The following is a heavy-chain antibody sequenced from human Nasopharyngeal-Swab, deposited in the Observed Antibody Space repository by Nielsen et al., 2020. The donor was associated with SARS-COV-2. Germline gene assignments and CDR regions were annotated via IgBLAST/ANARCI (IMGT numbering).Heavy chain of an antibody. CDR2: ISGSGGST. CDR3: ASPPMRWLRHEGWFDP. Sequence: GESLQISCGASGFTFSSYTMSWVRQAPGKGLEWVSAISGSGGSTYYADSVKGWFTISRGNFKNTLYLQMNSLRAEDTAVYYCASPPMRWLRHEGWFDPWGQGTLVTVSS. CDR1: GFTFSSYT. J-gene: IGHJ5*02. V-gene: IGHV3-23*01. D-gene: IGHD5-12*01.